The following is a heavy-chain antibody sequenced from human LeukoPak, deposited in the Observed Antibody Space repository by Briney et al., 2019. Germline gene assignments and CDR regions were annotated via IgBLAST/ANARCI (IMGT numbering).Heavy chain of an antibody. V-gene: IGHV3-33*01. D-gene: IGHD2/OR15-2a*01. J-gene: IGHJ4*02. Sequence: SCKASGGTFSSYAISWVRQAPGKGLEWVALIWYDGSNKYYTDSVKGRLTISRDNSKNTLYLQMNSLRAEDTAVYYCAREGPRGNSQFDYWGQGTLVTVSS. CDR3: AREGPRGNSQFDY. CDR2: IWYDGSNK. CDR1: GGTFSSYA.